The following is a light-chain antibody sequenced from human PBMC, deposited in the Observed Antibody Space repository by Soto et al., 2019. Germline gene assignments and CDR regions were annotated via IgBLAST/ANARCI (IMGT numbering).Light chain of an antibody. V-gene: IGKV3D-15*01. CDR3: QQYNNWPLT. J-gene: IGKJ4*01. CDR1: QSVNSN. Sequence: EVVMTQSPATLSVSPGERATLSCRASQSVNSNLAWYQLKPGQAPRLLIYEASTRATGIPARFSGSGSGTEFTLTISSLQSEDFAVYYCQQYNNWPLTFGGGTKVDIK. CDR2: EAS.